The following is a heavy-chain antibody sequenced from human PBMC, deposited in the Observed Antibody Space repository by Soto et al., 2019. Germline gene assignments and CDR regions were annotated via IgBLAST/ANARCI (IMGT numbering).Heavy chain of an antibody. CDR1: GDSISSGYY. CDR3: ARTDTVGYYPY. Sequence: SETLSLTCAVSGDSISSGYYWAWIRQPPGKGQEWIGSIYHSGTTYYNPSLESRVTISVDTSRNQFSLRLSSVTAADSAVYDCARTDTVGYYPYLGQGTLVTVSS. J-gene: IGHJ4*02. V-gene: IGHV4-38-2*01. CDR2: IYHSGTT. D-gene: IGHD2-21*01.